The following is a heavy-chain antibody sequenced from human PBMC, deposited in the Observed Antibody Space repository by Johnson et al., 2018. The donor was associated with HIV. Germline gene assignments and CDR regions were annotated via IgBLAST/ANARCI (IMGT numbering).Heavy chain of an antibody. CDR2: IRYDGSNK. CDR1: GFTFSSYG. J-gene: IGHJ3*02. CDR3: VKDRGLLDAFDI. V-gene: IGHV3-30*02. Sequence: QVQLVESGGGVVQPGGSPRLSCAASGFTFSSYGMHWVRQAPGKGLEWVAFIRYDGSNKYYADSVKGRFTISRDNSKNTLYLQMNSLRAEDTAVYYCVKDRGLLDAFDIWGQGTMVTVSS.